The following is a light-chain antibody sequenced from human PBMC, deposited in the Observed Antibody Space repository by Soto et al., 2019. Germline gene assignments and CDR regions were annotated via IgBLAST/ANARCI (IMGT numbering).Light chain of an antibody. CDR1: SSDVGGYNY. CDR2: DVS. CDR3: CSYTTSSTYG. V-gene: IGLV2-14*03. J-gene: IGLJ1*01. Sequence: QSVLTQPASVSGSPGQSIAISCTGTSSDVGGYNYVSWYQQHPGKAPKLMIYDVSNRPSGVSNHFSGSKSGNTASLTISGLQAEDEADYYCCSYTTSSTYGFGTGTKVTVL.